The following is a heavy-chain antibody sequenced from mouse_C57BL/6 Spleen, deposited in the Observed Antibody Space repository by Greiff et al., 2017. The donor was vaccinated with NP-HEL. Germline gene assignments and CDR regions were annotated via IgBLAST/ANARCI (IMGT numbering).Heavy chain of an antibody. Sequence: EVQLQESGPGLVKPSQSLSLTCSVTGYSITSGYYWNWIRQFPGNKLEWMGYISYDGSNNYNPSLKNRISITRDTSKNQFFLKLNSVTTEDTATYYWARDYDYDRVGMDYGGQGTSVTVSA. V-gene: IGHV3-6*01. CDR1: GYSITSGYY. CDR2: ISYDGSN. D-gene: IGHD2-4*01. J-gene: IGHJ4*01. CDR3: ARDYDYDRVGMDY.